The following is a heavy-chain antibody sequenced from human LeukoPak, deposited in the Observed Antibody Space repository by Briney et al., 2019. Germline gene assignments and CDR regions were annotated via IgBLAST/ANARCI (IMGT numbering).Heavy chain of an antibody. CDR3: ARDSGYCSSTGCYVHYFDY. D-gene: IGHD2-2*01. V-gene: IGHV3-21*01. CDR2: ISSSSGYI. CDR1: GLTFNSYS. Sequence: PGGPLRLSCAASGLTFNSYSMNWVRQTPGKGLEWVSSISSSSGYINYADSVKGRFTVSRDNAKNSLYLQMNSLGAEDTAVYYCARDSGYCSSTGCYVHYFDYWGQGTLVTVS. J-gene: IGHJ4*02.